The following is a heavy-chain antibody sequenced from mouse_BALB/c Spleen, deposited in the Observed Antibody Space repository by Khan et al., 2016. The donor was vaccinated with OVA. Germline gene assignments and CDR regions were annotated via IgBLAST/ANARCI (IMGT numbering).Heavy chain of an antibody. V-gene: IGHV1-31*01. Sequence: EVQLQQSGPELMKPGTSVKISCKASGYSFTSYYIHWVKQSHGKSLEWIGYIDPFNGDTTYNQKFKGKATLTVDKSSSTAYMHLSSLTSEDSAVYCCARHGYVAWFAYWGQGTLVTISA. D-gene: IGHD2-2*01. CDR1: GYSFTSYY. J-gene: IGHJ3*01. CDR2: IDPFNGDT. CDR3: ARHGYVAWFAY.